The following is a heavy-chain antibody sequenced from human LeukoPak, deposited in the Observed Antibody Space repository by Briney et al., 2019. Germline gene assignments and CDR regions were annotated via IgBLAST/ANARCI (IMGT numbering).Heavy chain of an antibody. J-gene: IGHJ5*02. CDR1: GGSFSGYY. D-gene: IGHD2-2*01. CDR2: INHSGST. V-gene: IGHV4-34*01. CDR3: ARGGYCSSTSCYAGYFWFDP. Sequence: SETLSLTCAVYGGSFSGYYWSWTRQPPGKGLEWIGEINHSGSTNYNPSLKSRVTLSVDTSKNQFSLKPSSVTAADTAVYYCARGGYCSSTSCYAGYFWFDPWGQGTLVTVSS.